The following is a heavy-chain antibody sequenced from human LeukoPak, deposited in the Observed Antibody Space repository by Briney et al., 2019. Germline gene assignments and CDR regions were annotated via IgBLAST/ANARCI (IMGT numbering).Heavy chain of an antibody. CDR2: ISSSSSYI. Sequence: GGSLRLPCAASGFTFSSYSMNWVRQAPGKGLEWVSSISSSSSYIYYADSVKGRFTISRDNAKNSLYLQMNSLRAEDPAVYYCARERIAVAGSYYFDYWGQGTLVTVSS. V-gene: IGHV3-21*01. J-gene: IGHJ4*02. D-gene: IGHD6-19*01. CDR1: GFTFSSYS. CDR3: ARERIAVAGSYYFDY.